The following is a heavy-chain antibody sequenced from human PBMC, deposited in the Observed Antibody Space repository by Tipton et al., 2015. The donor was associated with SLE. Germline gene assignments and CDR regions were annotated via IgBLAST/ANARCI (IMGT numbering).Heavy chain of an antibody. CDR2: ISTSGST. Sequence: TLSLTCTVSGVSISSYYWGGIRQPPGKGLEWIGYISTSGSTNSNPSLKSRVTIYVDTSKNQFSLKLTSVTAADTAVYYCARRAVPGDWYFDLWGRGTLVTVSS. CDR1: GVSISSYY. CDR3: ARRAVPGDWYFDL. D-gene: IGHD6-19*01. V-gene: IGHV4-4*08. J-gene: IGHJ2*01.